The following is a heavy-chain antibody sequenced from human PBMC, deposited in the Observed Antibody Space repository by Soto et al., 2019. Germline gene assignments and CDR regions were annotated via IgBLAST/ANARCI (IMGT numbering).Heavy chain of an antibody. J-gene: IGHJ4*02. V-gene: IGHV4-59*01. CDR1: GSSISNNY. CDR2: VHYSGST. CDR3: ARYIHSSTGGNPTELEY. Sequence: PSETLSLTCTVSGSSISNNYWSWIRQPPGKGLGWIGYVHYSGSTNHNPSLKSRVTMSVDTSKNQFSLKLTSVTAADTAVYCCARYIHSSTGGNPTELEYWGQRTLGT. D-gene: IGHD2-8*02.